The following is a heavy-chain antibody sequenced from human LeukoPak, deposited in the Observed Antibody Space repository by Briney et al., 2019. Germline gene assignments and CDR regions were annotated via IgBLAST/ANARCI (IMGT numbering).Heavy chain of an antibody. D-gene: IGHD3-10*01. Sequence: PWGPLRLSCAASGCTFSSNWMSWVRQAPGKGLEWVANIKQDGSETYYVDSVKGRFTISRDNAKNSLYLQMNNLRAEDTAVYYCAREWFGDLLFWGQGTLVTVSS. CDR3: AREWFGDLLF. V-gene: IGHV3-7*01. J-gene: IGHJ4*02. CDR1: GCTFSSNW. CDR2: IKQDGSET.